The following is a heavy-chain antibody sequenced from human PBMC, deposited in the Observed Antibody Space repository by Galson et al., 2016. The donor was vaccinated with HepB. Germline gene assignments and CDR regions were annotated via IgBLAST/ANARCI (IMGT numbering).Heavy chain of an antibody. V-gene: IGHV3-48*02. D-gene: IGHD3-22*01. CDR1: GFTFSSYG. CDR2: ISPSGTTI. CDR3: ARDYYDSRGGAFDF. Sequence: SLRLSCAASGFTFSSYGMDWVRQAPGKGLEWLSYISPSGTTIYYADSVKGRFTISRDNAKNSPYLHMNSLRDEDTAVYFCARDYYDSRGGAFDFWGQVTMVTVSS. J-gene: IGHJ3*01.